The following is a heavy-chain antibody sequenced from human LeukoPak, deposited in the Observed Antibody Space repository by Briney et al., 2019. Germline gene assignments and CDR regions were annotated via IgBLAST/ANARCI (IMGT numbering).Heavy chain of an antibody. D-gene: IGHD3-22*01. CDR1: GFTFSNAW. CDR3: TTVRPGTSGYSY. Sequence: GGSLRLSCAASGFTFSNAWVSWVRQAPGKGLEWVGRIKSKTDGGTTDYTAPAKGRFTISRDDSKNTVLLQMNSLKTEDTAVYYFTTVRPGTSGYSYWGQGTLVTVSS. J-gene: IGHJ4*02. V-gene: IGHV3-15*01. CDR2: IKSKTDGGTT.